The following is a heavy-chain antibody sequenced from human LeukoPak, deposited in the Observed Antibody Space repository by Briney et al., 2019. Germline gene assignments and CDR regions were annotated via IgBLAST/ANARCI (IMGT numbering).Heavy chain of an antibody. V-gene: IGHV4-59*01. D-gene: IGHD3-3*01. Sequence: SETLSLTCTVSGGPISSYYWSWIRQPPGKGLEWIGYIYYSGSTNYNPSLKSRVTISVDTSKNQFSLKLSSVTAADTAVYYCARVGRGYDFWSGYPYYFDYWGQGTLVTVSS. J-gene: IGHJ4*02. CDR2: IYYSGST. CDR1: GGPISSYY. CDR3: ARVGRGYDFWSGYPYYFDY.